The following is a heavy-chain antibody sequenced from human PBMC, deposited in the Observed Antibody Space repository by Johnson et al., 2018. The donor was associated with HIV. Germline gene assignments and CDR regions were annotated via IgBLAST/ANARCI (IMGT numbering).Heavy chain of an antibody. D-gene: IGHD6-6*01. CDR2: IIGSGAST. V-gene: IGHV3-23*04. CDR1: GFTFGSYV. J-gene: IGHJ3*02. CDR3: ARDRYSSSSGAFDI. Sequence: VQLVESGGGLVQPGGSLRLSCAASGFTFGSYVMSWVRQAPGKGLEWVSAIIGSGASTYYADSLKGRCTISRDNSKNTLYLQMNRLRAEDTALYYCARDRYSSSSGAFDIWGQGTMVTVSS.